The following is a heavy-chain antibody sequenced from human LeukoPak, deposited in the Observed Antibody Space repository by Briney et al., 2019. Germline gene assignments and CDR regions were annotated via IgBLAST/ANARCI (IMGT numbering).Heavy chain of an antibody. CDR1: GGSICTYY. V-gene: IGHV4-59*08. CDR3: ARHGASGSYLYYFDY. Sequence: KPSPTLSLTCTVSGGSICTYYCSWIRQTPGKGLEWIGSIYYSGSTNYNPSLKSRVTISVDTSKNQFSLKLSSVTAADTAVYFCARHGASGSYLYYFDYRGQGTLVTVSS. CDR2: IYYSGST. J-gene: IGHJ4*02. D-gene: IGHD1-26*01.